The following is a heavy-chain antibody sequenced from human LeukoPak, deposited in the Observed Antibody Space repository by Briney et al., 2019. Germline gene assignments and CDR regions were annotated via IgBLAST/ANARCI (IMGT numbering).Heavy chain of an antibody. D-gene: IGHD3-10*01. V-gene: IGHV4-38-2*02. CDR3: VRENWGVDY. Sequence: SETLSLTCDVPGYIISSDYFWGWIRQPPGKGLEWIGSVYHTGSTYSNPSLKSRVTTSLDTSKNQFSLKLPSVTAADTAVYYCVRENWGVDYWGQGTLVTVSS. J-gene: IGHJ4*02. CDR1: GYIISSDYF. CDR2: VYHTGST.